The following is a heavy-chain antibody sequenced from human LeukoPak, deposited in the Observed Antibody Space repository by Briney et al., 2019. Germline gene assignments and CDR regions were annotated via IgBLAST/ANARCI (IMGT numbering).Heavy chain of an antibody. Sequence: GGSLRLSCAASGFTFSSYEMNWVRQAPGKGLEWVSSISSSSSYIYYADSVKGRFTISRDNAKNSLYLQMNSLRAEDTAVYYCARDRGRITDYWGQGTLVTVSS. CDR1: GFTFSSYE. CDR2: ISSSSSYI. CDR3: ARDRGRITDY. D-gene: IGHD1-14*01. J-gene: IGHJ4*02. V-gene: IGHV3-21*01.